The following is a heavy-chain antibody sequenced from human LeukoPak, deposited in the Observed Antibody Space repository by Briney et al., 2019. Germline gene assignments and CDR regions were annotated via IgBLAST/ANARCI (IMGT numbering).Heavy chain of an antibody. CDR2: ISYDGSNK. J-gene: IGHJ6*02. Sequence: GGSLRLSCAASGFTFSSYAMHWVRQAPGKGLEWVAVISYDGSNKYYADSVKGRFTTSRDNSKNTLYLQMNSLRAEDTAVYYCARDDCSSTSCYVGYYYGMDVWGQGTTVTVSS. V-gene: IGHV3-30-3*01. D-gene: IGHD2-2*01. CDR3: ARDDCSSTSCYVGYYYGMDV. CDR1: GFTFSSYA.